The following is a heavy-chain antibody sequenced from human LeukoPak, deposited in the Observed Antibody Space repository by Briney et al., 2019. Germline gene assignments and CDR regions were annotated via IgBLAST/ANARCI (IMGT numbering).Heavy chain of an antibody. CDR1: GGSISSSNW. V-gene: IGHV4-4*02. Sequence: SETLSLTCAVSGGSISSSNWWSWVRQPPGKWLEWIGEIYHSGSTNYNPSLKSRVTISVDKSKNQFSLKLSSVTAADTAVYYCSGAPFAVAAPSGWFDPWGQGTLVTVSS. CDR2: IYHSGST. D-gene: IGHD6-19*01. J-gene: IGHJ5*02. CDR3: SGAPFAVAAPSGWFDP.